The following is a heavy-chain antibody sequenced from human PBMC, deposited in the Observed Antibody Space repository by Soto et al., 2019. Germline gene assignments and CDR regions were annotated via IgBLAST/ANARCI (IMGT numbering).Heavy chain of an antibody. J-gene: IGHJ6*02. Sequence: QVQLVQSGSEVKEPGASAKVSCKASGYTFTGYYVLWVRQAPGQGPECMGWINPYTGGTNYAQKFQGRVTMTRDTSISTAYMELSKLISDDTAVYYCATQFHHCGGDCYRGPYFGMDVWGQGTTVTVSS. CDR2: INPYTGGT. D-gene: IGHD2-21*02. V-gene: IGHV1-2*02. CDR1: GYTFTGYY. CDR3: ATQFHHCGGDCYRGPYFGMDV.